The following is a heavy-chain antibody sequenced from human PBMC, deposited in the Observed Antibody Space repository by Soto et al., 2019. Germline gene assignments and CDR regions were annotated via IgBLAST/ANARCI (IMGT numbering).Heavy chain of an antibody. CDR2: ISNSGGTA. CDR3: AQPRGYGGFDAVDI. Sequence: EVQLLESGGGLVQPGGSLRLSCAASGFIFSSYAMNWVRQAPGKGLELVSAISNSGGTAYYAESVRGRFTISRDNSINTLYLQMSSLRTEDTAVYYCAQPRGYGGFDAVDIWGQGTMVTVSS. CDR1: GFIFSSYA. D-gene: IGHD4-17*01. V-gene: IGHV3-23*01. J-gene: IGHJ3*02.